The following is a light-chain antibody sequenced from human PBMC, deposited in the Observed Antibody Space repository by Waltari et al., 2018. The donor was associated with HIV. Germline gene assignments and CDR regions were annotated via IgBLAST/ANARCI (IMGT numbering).Light chain of an antibody. J-gene: IGLJ2*01. CDR3: QVWDSSTGV. CDR2: RDS. Sequence: SYELTQPLSVSVALGPTARITCGGNNIGSTNVHWYQHKPGLAPVLVSYRDSNRPSGIPARCSSSNAGNTATLTSSRAQAGDEADYYCQVWDSSTGVFGGGTKLTFL. V-gene: IGLV3-9*01. CDR1: NIGSTN.